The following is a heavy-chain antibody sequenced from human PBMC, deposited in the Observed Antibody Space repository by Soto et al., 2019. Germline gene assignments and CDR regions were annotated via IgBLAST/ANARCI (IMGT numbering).Heavy chain of an antibody. D-gene: IGHD2-2*01. J-gene: IGHJ3*02. CDR1: GYTLTEFS. CDR2: FDPEDGET. Sequence: ASVKVSCKVSGYTLTEFSMHWVRQAPGQGLEWMGGFDPEDGETIYAQKFQGRVTMTEDTSTDTAYMELSSLRSEDTAVYYCATSSGVVVPADAFHIWGQGTMVTVSS. CDR3: ATSSGVVVPADAFHI. V-gene: IGHV1-24*01.